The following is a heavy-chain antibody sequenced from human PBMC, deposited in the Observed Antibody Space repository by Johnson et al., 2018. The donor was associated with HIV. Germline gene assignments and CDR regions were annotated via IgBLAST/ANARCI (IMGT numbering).Heavy chain of an antibody. J-gene: IGHJ3*02. V-gene: IGHV3-30-3*02. CDR2: ISYDGSNK. Sequence: QVQLVESGGGVVQPGRSLRLSCAASGFTFSSYAMHWVRQAPGKGLEWVAVISYDGSNKYYADSVKGRFTISRDNSKNTLYLQMNSLRAEDTAVYYCAKERRAPRAFDIWGQGTM. CDR3: AKERRAPRAFDI. CDR1: GFTFSSYA.